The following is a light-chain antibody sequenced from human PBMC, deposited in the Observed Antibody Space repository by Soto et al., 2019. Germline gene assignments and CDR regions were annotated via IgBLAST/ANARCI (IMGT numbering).Light chain of an antibody. V-gene: IGKV3-15*01. CDR3: QQYNVWPLT. Sequence: EIVMTQSPATLSVSPGESATLSCRASQSVSSNLAWYQQKPGQTPKHLIYVASTRATGIPARFSGSGSGTEFTLTISSLQSEDFAVYYCQQYNVWPLTFGGGTKVEFK. CDR2: VAS. J-gene: IGKJ4*01. CDR1: QSVSSN.